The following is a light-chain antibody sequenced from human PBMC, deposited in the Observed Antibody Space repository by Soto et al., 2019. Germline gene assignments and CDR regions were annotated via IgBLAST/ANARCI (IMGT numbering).Light chain of an antibody. CDR1: SSDVGGYNY. V-gene: IGLV2-8*01. Sequence: QSALTQPPSASGSPGQSVTISCTGTSSDVGGYNYVSWYQQHPGKAPKLMIYEVSKRPTGVPDRFSCSKSGNTASLTVSGLQAEDEADYYCSSYAGSNLWVFGGGTKLTVL. CDR2: EVS. CDR3: SSYAGSNLWV. J-gene: IGLJ3*02.